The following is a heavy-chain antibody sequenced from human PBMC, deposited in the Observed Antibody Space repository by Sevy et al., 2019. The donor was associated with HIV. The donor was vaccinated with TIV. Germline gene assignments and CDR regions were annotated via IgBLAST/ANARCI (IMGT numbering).Heavy chain of an antibody. D-gene: IGHD3-22*01. CDR2: VYHTGST. V-gene: IGHV4-61*01. Sequence: SETLSLTCAVSGVSVSSDTYYWSWIRQPPGKGLEWIGYVYHTGSTNYSPSFKSRVTISVDTSKNQFSLRLFSVDAADTAVYYCAREPYFFGKSGYYWDYWGQGALVTVSS. CDR1: GVSVSSDTYY. J-gene: IGHJ4*02. CDR3: AREPYFFGKSGYYWDY.